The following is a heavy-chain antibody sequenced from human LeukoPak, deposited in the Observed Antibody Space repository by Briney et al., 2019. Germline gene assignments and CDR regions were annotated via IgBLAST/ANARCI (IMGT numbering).Heavy chain of an antibody. CDR3: ARGRGPHGSGKNWFDP. V-gene: IGHV1-8*01. CDR1: GYTFTSYD. J-gene: IGHJ5*02. Sequence: ASVKVSCKASGYTFTSYDINWVRQATGQGLEWMGWMNPNSGNTGYAQKFQGRVTMTRNTSISTAYMELSSLRSEDTAVYYCARGRGPHGSGKNWFDPWGQGTPVTVSS. D-gene: IGHD3-10*01. CDR2: MNPNSGNT.